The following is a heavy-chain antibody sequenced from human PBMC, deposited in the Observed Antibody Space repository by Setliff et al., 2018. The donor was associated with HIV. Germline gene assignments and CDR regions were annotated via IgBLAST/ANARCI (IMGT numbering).Heavy chain of an antibody. Sequence: ASVKVSCKTSGYMFIAYGMSWVRRAPGQGLEWMGWIGPYNDRTEYAQEFQGRVSLTIDTSASTAYMELSSLRSEDTAVYYCARGYFDSSAYHYGFGAFDIWGQGTMVTVSS. D-gene: IGHD3-22*01. CDR3: ARGYFDSSAYHYGFGAFDI. J-gene: IGHJ3*02. CDR2: IGPYNDRT. V-gene: IGHV1-18*01. CDR1: GYMFIAYG.